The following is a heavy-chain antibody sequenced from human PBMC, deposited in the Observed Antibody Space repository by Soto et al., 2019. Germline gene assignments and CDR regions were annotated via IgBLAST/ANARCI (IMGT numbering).Heavy chain of an antibody. J-gene: IGHJ4*02. Sequence: QVQLVQSGAEVKKSGASVKVSCKASGYTSTSHAMHWVRQAPGQRLEYMGWINAGNGNTKYSLKFQGRVTITRDTSATTAYMELSGLRSEDTAVYYCARQGTSGEFFDYWGQGTLVTVSS. CDR1: GYTSTSHA. D-gene: IGHD1-7*01. CDR3: ARQGTSGEFFDY. CDR2: INAGNGNT. V-gene: IGHV1-3*01.